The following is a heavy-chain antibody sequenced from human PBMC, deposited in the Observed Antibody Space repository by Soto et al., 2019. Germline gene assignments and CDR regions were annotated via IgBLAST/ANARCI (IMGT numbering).Heavy chain of an antibody. CDR3: AKGYHNFDF. V-gene: IGHV3-30*18. J-gene: IGHJ4*02. CDR2: ISYDGSNK. D-gene: IGHD2-2*01. Sequence: GGSLRLSCAASGFTFSSYGMHWVRQAPGKGLEWVAVISYDGSNKYYADSVKGRFTISRDNSKNTLYLQMNSLRVEDTAVYYCAKGYHNFDFWGLGTLVTVSS. CDR1: GFTFSSYG.